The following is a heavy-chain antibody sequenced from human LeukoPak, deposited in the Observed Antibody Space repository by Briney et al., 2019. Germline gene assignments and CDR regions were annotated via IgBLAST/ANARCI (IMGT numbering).Heavy chain of an antibody. CDR3: ARDGGKFDY. D-gene: IGHD6-25*01. J-gene: IGHJ4*02. V-gene: IGHV4-39*02. CDR2: IYYSGST. CDR1: GGSISSSSYY. Sequence: KPSETLSLTCTVSGGSISSSSYYWGWIRQPPGKGLEWIGSIYYSGSTYYNPSLKSRVTISVDTSKNQFSLKLSSVTAADTAVYYCARDGGKFDYWGQGTLVTVSS.